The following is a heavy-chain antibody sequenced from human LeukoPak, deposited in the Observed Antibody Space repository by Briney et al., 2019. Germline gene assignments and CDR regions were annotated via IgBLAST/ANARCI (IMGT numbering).Heavy chain of an antibody. Sequence: GGSLRLSCAASGFTFSSYGMHWVRQAPGKGLEWVAVISYDGSNKYYGDSVKGRFTISRDNSKNTLYLQMNSLRAEDTAVYYCAKENSGSLRDAFDIWGQGTMVTVSS. J-gene: IGHJ3*02. CDR3: AKENSGSLRDAFDI. V-gene: IGHV3-30*18. D-gene: IGHD1-26*01. CDR2: ISYDGSNK. CDR1: GFTFSSYG.